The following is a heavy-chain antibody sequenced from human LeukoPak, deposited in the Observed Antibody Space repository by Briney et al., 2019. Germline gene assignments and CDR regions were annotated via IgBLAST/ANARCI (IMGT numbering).Heavy chain of an antibody. CDR1: GGTFSSYA. D-gene: IGHD2-15*01. J-gene: IGHJ5*02. CDR3: ARGFDCSGGSCYGVWFDP. V-gene: IGHV1-69*01. Sequence: SVKVSCKASGGTFSSYAISWVRQAPGQGLEWMGGIIPIFGTANYAQKFQGRVTITADESTSTAYMELSSLGSEDTAVYYCARGFDCSGGSCYGVWFDPWGQGTLVTVSS. CDR2: IIPIFGTA.